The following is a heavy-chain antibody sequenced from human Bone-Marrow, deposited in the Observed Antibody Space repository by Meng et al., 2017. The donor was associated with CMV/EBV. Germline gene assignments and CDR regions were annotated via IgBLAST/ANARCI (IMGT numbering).Heavy chain of an antibody. Sequence: ASVKVSCKASGFTFTSSAVQWVRQARGQRLEWMGWMNPNSGNTGYAQKFQGRVTITRNTSISTAYMELSSLRSEDTAVYYCARAWELLPLGYYYGMDVWGQGTTVTVSS. CDR2: MNPNSGNT. J-gene: IGHJ6*02. CDR3: ARAWELLPLGYYYGMDV. D-gene: IGHD1-26*01. CDR1: GFTFTSSA. V-gene: IGHV1-8*03.